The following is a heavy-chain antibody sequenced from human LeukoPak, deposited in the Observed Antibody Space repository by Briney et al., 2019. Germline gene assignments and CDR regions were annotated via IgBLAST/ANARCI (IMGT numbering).Heavy chain of an antibody. D-gene: IGHD6-13*01. J-gene: IGHJ4*02. CDR3: ARTPFYSSSWYYFDY. V-gene: IGHV3-7*01. Sequence: GGSLRLSCAASGFTFSSYWMSWVRQAPGKGLEWVANIEQDGSEKYYVDSVKGRFTISRDNAKNSLYLQMNSLRAEDTAVYYCARTPFYSSSWYYFDYWGQGTLVTVSS. CDR1: GFTFSSYW. CDR2: IEQDGSEK.